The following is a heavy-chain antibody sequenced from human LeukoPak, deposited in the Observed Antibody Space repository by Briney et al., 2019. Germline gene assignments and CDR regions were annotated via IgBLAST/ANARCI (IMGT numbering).Heavy chain of an antibody. CDR1: TFTFSNAW. D-gene: IGHD3-10*01. Sequence: MTGGSLRLSCAASTFTFSNAWMSWVRQAPGKGLEWVGRIKSKTDGGTTDYAAPVKGRFTISRDDSKNTLYLQMNSLKTEDTAVYYCTTDPSPIYGSVQGFDPWGQGTLVTVSS. V-gene: IGHV3-15*01. CDR2: IKSKTDGGTT. CDR3: TTDPSPIYGSVQGFDP. J-gene: IGHJ5*02.